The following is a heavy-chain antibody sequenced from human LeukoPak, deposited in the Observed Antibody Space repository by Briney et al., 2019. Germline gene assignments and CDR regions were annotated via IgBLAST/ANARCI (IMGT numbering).Heavy chain of an antibody. V-gene: IGHV3-30*04. Sequence: GGSLRLSCAASGFTFSSYAMHWVRQAPGKGLVWVAVISYDGSNKYYADSVKGRFTISRDNSKNTLYLQMNSLRAEDTAVYDCARGQYWFDPWGQGTLVTVSS. J-gene: IGHJ5*02. CDR1: GFTFSSYA. CDR2: ISYDGSNK. D-gene: IGHD5-24*01. CDR3: ARGQYWFDP.